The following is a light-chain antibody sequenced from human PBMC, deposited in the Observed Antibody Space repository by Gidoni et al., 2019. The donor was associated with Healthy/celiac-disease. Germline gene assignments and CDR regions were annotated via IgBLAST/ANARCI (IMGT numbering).Light chain of an antibody. CDR2: DAS. Sequence: EIVLTQSPATLSLSPGERATLSCRASQSVSSYLAWYQQKPGKAPRLLIYDASNRATGIPARLSGSGSGTDVTLTISSLEPEDFAVYYCQQRSNWTPALTFGGGTKVEIK. CDR3: QQRSNWTPALT. J-gene: IGKJ4*01. CDR1: QSVSSY. V-gene: IGKV3-11*01.